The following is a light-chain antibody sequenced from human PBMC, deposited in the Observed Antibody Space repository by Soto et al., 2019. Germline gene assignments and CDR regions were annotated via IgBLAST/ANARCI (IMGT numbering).Light chain of an antibody. J-gene: IGKJ5*01. CDR2: HAS. CDR3: QEYNNWPPIT. CDR1: QRVRNN. Sequence: DIMMTQSPATLSVSPGERVTLSCRASQRVRNNLAWYQQKPCQAPRLLNYHASTRATGIPARFSGSGSGTEFTLTISSLQSEDFALYYFQEYNNWPPITFGQGTRLEIK. V-gene: IGKV3-15*01.